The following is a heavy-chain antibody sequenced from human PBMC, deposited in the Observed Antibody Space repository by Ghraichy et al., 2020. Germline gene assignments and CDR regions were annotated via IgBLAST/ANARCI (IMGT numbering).Heavy chain of an antibody. V-gene: IGHV6-1*01. Sequence: SQTLSLTCAISGDSVSSNSAAWNWIRQSPSRGLEWLGRTYYRSKWYNDYAVSVKSRITINPDTSKNQFSLQLNSVTPEDTAVYYCARGGGARRGLWNYFDYWGQGXLXXVSS. J-gene: IGHJ4*02. D-gene: IGHD2-21*01. CDR2: TYYRSKWYN. CDR1: GDSVSSNSAA. CDR3: ARGGGARRGLWNYFDY.